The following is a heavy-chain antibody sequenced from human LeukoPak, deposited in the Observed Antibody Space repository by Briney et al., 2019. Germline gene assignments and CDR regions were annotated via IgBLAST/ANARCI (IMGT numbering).Heavy chain of an antibody. V-gene: IGHV4-34*01. CDR3: ARAQVIISDAFDI. CDR1: GFTFSSYS. D-gene: IGHD3-3*01. Sequence: GSLRLSCAASGFTFSSYSMNWVRQPPGKGLEWIGEINHSGSTNYNPSLKSRVTISVDTSKNQFSLKLSSVTAADTAVYYCARAQVIISDAFDIWGQGTMVTVSS. CDR2: INHSGST. J-gene: IGHJ3*02.